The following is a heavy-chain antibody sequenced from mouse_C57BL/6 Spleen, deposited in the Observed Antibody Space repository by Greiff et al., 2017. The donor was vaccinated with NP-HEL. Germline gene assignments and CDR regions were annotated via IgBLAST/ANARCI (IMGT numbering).Heavy chain of an antibody. Sequence: EVQLQESVAELVRPGASVKLSCTASGFNIKNTYMHWVKQRPEQGLEWIGRIDPANGNTKYAPKFQGKATITADTSSNTAYLQLSSLTSEDTAIYYCASHYYGSSPQLEFDVWGTGTTVTVSS. CDR2: IDPANGNT. V-gene: IGHV14-3*01. J-gene: IGHJ1*03. D-gene: IGHD1-1*01. CDR3: ASHYYGSSPQLEFDV. CDR1: GFNIKNTY.